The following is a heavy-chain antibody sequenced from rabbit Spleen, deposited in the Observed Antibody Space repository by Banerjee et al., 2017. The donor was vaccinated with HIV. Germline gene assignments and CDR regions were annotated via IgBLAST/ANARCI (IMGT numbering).Heavy chain of an antibody. D-gene: IGHD8-1*01. V-gene: IGHV1S45*01. CDR1: GFSFSSSYY. CDR3: ARDGAGGSYFAL. J-gene: IGHJ3*01. Sequence: QEQLVESGGDLVKPGTSLTLTCTASGFSFSSSYYMCWVRQAPGKGLECIACIYAGSSASTYYANWAKGRFTISKSSSTTVTLQMTSLTVADTATYFCARDGAGGSYFALWGQGTLVTVS. CDR2: IYAGSSAST.